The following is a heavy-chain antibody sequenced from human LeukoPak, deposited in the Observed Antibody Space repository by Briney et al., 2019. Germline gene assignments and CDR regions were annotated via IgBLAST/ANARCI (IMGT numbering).Heavy chain of an antibody. D-gene: IGHD3-10*01. CDR2: ISDDGSNK. CDR3: AREGTYYYASGSYQGYYFDY. CDR1: GFTFSNYA. J-gene: IGHJ4*02. V-gene: IGHV3-30*04. Sequence: GGSLTLSCAASGFTFSNYAVHWVRQAPGKGLQWVTIISDDGSNKYYADSVKGRFTISRDNSKNTVYLQMNSLRAEDTAVYYCAREGTYYYASGSYQGYYFDYWGQGTLVTVSS.